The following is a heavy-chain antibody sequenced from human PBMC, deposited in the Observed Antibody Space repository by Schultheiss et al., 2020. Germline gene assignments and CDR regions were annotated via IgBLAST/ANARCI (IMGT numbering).Heavy chain of an antibody. CDR2: ISAYNGNT. J-gene: IGHJ4*02. CDR1: GYTFTSYG. Sequence: ASVKVYFRASGYTFTSYGISWVRQAPGQGLEWMGWISAYNGNTNYAQKLQGRVTMTTDTSTSTAYMELRSLRSDDTAVYYCARDNRSGCSGGSCYSGYWGQGTLVTVSS. V-gene: IGHV1-18*01. D-gene: IGHD2-15*01. CDR3: ARDNRSGCSGGSCYSGY.